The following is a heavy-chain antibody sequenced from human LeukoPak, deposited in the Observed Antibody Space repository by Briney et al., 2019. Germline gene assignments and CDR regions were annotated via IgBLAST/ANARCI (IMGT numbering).Heavy chain of an antibody. CDR2: NYYSGST. J-gene: IGHJ4*02. CDR1: GGSISSYY. CDR3: AGGAAGTAHFDY. Sequence: SDTLSITCTVSGGSISSYYWSWIRQHPGKGLEWIGYNYYSGSTNYNTSLKSRVTISVETSKNQFSLKLSSVTAADTAVYYCAGGAAGTAHFDYWGQGTLVTVSS. D-gene: IGHD6-13*01. V-gene: IGHV4-59*08.